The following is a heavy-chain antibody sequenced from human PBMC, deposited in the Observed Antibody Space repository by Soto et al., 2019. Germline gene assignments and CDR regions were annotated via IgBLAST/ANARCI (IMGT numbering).Heavy chain of an antibody. CDR3: LRVVATPGYTDN. D-gene: IGHD5-12*01. CDR2: IVPIVDTS. V-gene: IGHV1-69*12. J-gene: IGHJ4*02. CDR1: GGTFSSYA. Sequence: QVQLVQSGAEVRQPASSVKVSCKTSGGTFSSYAISWVRQAPGQGLEWMGGIVPIVDTSTYAQKFQGRVTITADELTSTVYMEPSSLRSDDTVVYYCLRVVATPGYTDNWSQGNLVAVSS.